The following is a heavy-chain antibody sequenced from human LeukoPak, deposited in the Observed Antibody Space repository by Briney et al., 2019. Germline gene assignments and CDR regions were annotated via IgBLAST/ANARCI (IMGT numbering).Heavy chain of an antibody. Sequence: PGGSLRLSCAASGFTFSSYAMSWVRQAPGKGLEWVSAISGSGGSTYYADSVKGRFTISRDNSKNTLYLQMNSLRAEDMAVYYCANLQGIAAAGTLDYWGQGTLVTVSS. J-gene: IGHJ4*02. V-gene: IGHV3-23*01. D-gene: IGHD6-13*01. CDR1: GFTFSSYA. CDR2: ISGSGGST. CDR3: ANLQGIAAAGTLDY.